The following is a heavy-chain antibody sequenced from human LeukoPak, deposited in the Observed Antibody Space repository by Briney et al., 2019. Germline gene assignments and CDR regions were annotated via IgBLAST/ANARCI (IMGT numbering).Heavy chain of an antibody. CDR1: GYSFTVYF. J-gene: IGHJ6*02. Sequence: ASVKVSFKSSGYSFTVYFMHWVRQAPGQGLEWMGWINPNSGDTKYAQRFQGRVTMTRDTSINTAYMELRRLTSDDTAVYYCARVPSMIRGVVNYGMDVWGQGTTVTVSS. CDR2: INPNSGDT. D-gene: IGHD3-10*01. CDR3: ARVPSMIRGVVNYGMDV. V-gene: IGHV1-2*02.